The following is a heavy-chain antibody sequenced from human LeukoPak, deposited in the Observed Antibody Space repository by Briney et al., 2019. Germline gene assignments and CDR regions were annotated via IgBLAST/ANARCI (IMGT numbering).Heavy chain of an antibody. J-gene: IGHJ4*02. V-gene: IGHV4-59*08. CDR3: ARAGDSSSPDY. Sequence: SETLSLTCTVSGGSISSYYWSWIRQPPGKGLEWIGYIYYSGSTNYNPSLKSRVTISVDTSKNQFSLKLSSVTAADTAVYYCARAGDSSSPDYWGQGTLVTVSS. CDR2: IYYSGST. CDR1: GGSISSYY. D-gene: IGHD6-13*01.